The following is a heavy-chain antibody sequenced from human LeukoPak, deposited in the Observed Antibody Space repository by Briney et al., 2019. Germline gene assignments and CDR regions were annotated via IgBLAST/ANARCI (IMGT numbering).Heavy chain of an antibody. Sequence: SETLSLTCTVSGGSISSYYWSWIRQPPGKRLEWIGHIYYSGSTNYNPSLKSRVTISVDTSRNQFSLKLRSVTAADTAVYYCARDGFRGDYWGQGTLVTVSS. D-gene: IGHD3-10*01. CDR3: ARDGFRGDY. J-gene: IGHJ4*02. CDR2: IYYSGST. V-gene: IGHV4-59*01. CDR1: GGSISSYY.